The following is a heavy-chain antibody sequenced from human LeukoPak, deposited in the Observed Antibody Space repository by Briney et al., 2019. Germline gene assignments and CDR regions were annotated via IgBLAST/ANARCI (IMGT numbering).Heavy chain of an antibody. CDR2: IRSKAYGGTT. CDR1: GFTFGDYA. Sequence: GGSLRLSCTASGFTFGDYAMTWVRQAPGKGLEWVGFIRSKAYGGTTEYAASVKGRFTISRDDSKSIAYLQMNNLKTEDTAVYYCTRDQTPYYWGQGTLVTVSS. CDR3: TRDQTPYY. V-gene: IGHV3-49*04. J-gene: IGHJ4*02.